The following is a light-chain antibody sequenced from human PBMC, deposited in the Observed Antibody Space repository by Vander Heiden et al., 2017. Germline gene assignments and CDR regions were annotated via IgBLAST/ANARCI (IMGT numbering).Light chain of an antibody. J-gene: IGKJ1*01. Sequence: DIQITQSQSSLSASVGDRVTITCLASQSISSYLNWYQQKPGKAPKLLIYAASSLQSGVPSRFSGSGSGTDFTLTISRLQPEDFATYYCQQSDSTPLTFGQGTKVEIK. CDR3: QQSDSTPLT. CDR2: AAS. V-gene: IGKV1-39*01. CDR1: QSISSY.